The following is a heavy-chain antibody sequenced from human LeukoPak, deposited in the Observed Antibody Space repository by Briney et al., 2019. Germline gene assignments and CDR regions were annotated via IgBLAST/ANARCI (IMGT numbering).Heavy chain of an antibody. CDR2: INHSGST. D-gene: IGHD3-22*01. V-gene: IGHV4-34*01. Sequence: SETLSLTCAVYGGSFSGYYWSWIRQPPGKGLEWIGEINHSGSTNYNPSLKSRVTTSVDTSKNQFSLKLSSVTAADTAVYYCARDHDSSGFNWFDPWGQGTLVTVSS. CDR1: GGSFSGYY. J-gene: IGHJ5*02. CDR3: ARDHDSSGFNWFDP.